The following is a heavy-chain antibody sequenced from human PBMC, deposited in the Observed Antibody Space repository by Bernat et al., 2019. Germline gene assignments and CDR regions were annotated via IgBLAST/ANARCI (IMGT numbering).Heavy chain of an antibody. Sequence: QVQLVESGGGVVQPGRSLRLSCAASGFTFISYAMHWVRQAPGKGLEWVAVISYDGSNKYYADSVKGRFTISRDNSKNTLYLQMNSLRAEDTAVYYCASNDFWSGYYSSRPYYYYGIDVWGQGTTVTVSS. J-gene: IGHJ6*02. V-gene: IGHV3-30-3*01. CDR2: ISYDGSNK. D-gene: IGHD3-3*01. CDR1: GFTFISYA. CDR3: ASNDFWSGYYSSRPYYYYGIDV.